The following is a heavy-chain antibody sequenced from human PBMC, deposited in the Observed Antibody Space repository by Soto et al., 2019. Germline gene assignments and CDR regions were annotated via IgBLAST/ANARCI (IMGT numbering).Heavy chain of an antibody. Sequence: SVKVSCKASGGTFSSYAISWVRQAPGQGLEWMGGIIPIFGTANYAQKFQGRVTITADESTSTAYMELSSLRSEDTAVYYCARGWYYYDSSGYYSSSFWFDPWGQGTLVTVSS. D-gene: IGHD3-22*01. V-gene: IGHV1-69*13. CDR2: IIPIFGTA. J-gene: IGHJ5*02. CDR3: ARGWYYYDSSGYYSSSFWFDP. CDR1: GGTFSSYA.